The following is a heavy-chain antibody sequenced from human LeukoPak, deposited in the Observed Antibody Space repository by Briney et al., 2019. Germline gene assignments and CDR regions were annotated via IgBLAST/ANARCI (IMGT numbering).Heavy chain of an antibody. J-gene: IGHJ4*02. V-gene: IGHV4-39*07. CDR1: GGSISSSSYY. Sequence: SETLSLTCTVSGGSISSSSYYWGWIRQPPGKGLEWIGSIYYSGSTYYNPSLKSRVTISVDTSKNQSSLKLSSVTAADTAVYYCARDHPYYYDSSGYIDYWGQGTLVTVSS. CDR3: ARDHPYYYDSSGYIDY. CDR2: IYYSGST. D-gene: IGHD3-22*01.